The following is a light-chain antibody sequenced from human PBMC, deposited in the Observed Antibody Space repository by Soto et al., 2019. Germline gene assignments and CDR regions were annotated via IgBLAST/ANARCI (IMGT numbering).Light chain of an antibody. CDR1: PSVTSN. V-gene: IGKV3-11*01. CDR2: DAS. J-gene: IGKJ5*01. Sequence: EIVLTQSPATLSLSPGERATLSCRASPSVTSNLAWYQQALGQAPRLLIYDASNRATGIPARFSGSGSGTDFTLTISSLEPEDFAVYYCQQRSNWPTFGQGTRLEIK. CDR3: QQRSNWPT.